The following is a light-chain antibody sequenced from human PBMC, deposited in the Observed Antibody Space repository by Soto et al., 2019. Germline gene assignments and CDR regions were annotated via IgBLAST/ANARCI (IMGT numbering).Light chain of an antibody. V-gene: IGKV3-20*01. CDR1: QSVSSSY. CDR3: QEYGSSPT. Sequence: EIVLTQSPGTLSLSPGERATLSCRSSQSVSSSYFAWYQQKPGQAPRLLIYDASSRATGIPDRFSGSGSGTDFTLNISRLEPDDFAVYYCQEYGSSPTFGQGTKVEIK. CDR2: DAS. J-gene: IGKJ1*01.